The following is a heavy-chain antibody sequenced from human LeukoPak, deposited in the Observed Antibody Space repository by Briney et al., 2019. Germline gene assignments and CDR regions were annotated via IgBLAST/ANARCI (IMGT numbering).Heavy chain of an antibody. CDR1: GDSISSYY. Sequence: SETLSLTCTVSGDSISSYYWSWIRQPAGKGLEWIGRMYIRGSTNYNASLKSRVTMSVDTSKSQFSLNLTSVTAADTAVYFCAREEQHLERSFDYWGQGILVTVSS. CDR3: AREEQHLERSFDY. V-gene: IGHV4-4*07. J-gene: IGHJ4*02. CDR2: MYIRGST. D-gene: IGHD1-1*01.